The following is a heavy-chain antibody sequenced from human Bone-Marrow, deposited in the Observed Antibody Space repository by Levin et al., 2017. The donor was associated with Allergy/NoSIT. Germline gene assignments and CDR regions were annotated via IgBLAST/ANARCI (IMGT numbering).Heavy chain of an antibody. CDR2: INAGNGNT. CDR1: GYTFTSYA. CDR3: ARRTIYCSSTSCYFDY. V-gene: IGHV1-3*01. J-gene: IGHJ4*02. Sequence: GESLKISCKASGYTFTSYAMHWVRQAPGQRLEWMGWINAGNGNTKYSQKFQGRVTITRDTSASTAYMELSSLRSEDTAVYYCARRTIYCSSTSCYFDYWGQGTLVTVSS. D-gene: IGHD2-2*01.